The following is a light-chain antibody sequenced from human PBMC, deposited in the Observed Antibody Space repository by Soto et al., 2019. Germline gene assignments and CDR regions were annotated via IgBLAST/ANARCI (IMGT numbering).Light chain of an antibody. CDR3: QQYHNWPPIT. J-gene: IGKJ5*01. CDR2: GAS. CDR1: QSVSRSY. Sequence: EIVLTQSPCTLSLSPGDRATLSCRASQSVSRSYLGWYQQKPGQPPRLVISGASTRAPGIPDRFSGSGSGTDFTLTVSRLEPEDFAVYYCQQYHNWPPITFGQRTRLEIK. V-gene: IGKV3-20*01.